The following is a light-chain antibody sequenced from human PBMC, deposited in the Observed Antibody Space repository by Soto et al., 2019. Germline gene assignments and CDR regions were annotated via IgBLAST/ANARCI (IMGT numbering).Light chain of an antibody. CDR2: DVS. V-gene: IGLV2-14*01. J-gene: IGLJ1*01. Sequence: QSALTQPASVSGSPGQSIAISCTGTSSDVGGYNYVSWYQQHPGKAPKLMVYDVSNRPSGVSNRFSGSKSGNTASLTISGLQADDEADYYCSSYTSSCTHVFGTVTKVTDL. CDR1: SSDVGGYNY. CDR3: SSYTSSCTHV.